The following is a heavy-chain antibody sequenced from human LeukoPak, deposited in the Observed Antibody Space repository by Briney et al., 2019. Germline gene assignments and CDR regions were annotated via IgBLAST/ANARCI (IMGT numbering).Heavy chain of an antibody. D-gene: IGHD1-26*01. CDR2: INHSGST. Sequence: PSETLSLTCAVYGGSFSGYYWSWIRQPPGKGLEWIGEINHSGSTNYNPSLKSRVTISVDTSKNQFSLKLSSVTAADTAVYYCARDIWYSGSHRFDYWGQGTLVTVSS. CDR1: GGSFSGYY. J-gene: IGHJ4*02. CDR3: ARDIWYSGSHRFDY. V-gene: IGHV4-34*01.